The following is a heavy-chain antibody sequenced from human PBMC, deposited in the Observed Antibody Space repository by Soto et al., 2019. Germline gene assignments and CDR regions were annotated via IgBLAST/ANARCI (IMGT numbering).Heavy chain of an antibody. Sequence: GASVKVSCKASGYTFTSYDINWVRQATGQGLEWMGRMNPNSGNTGYAQRFQGRATMTRNTSISTAYMELSSLRSEDTAVYYCAREREFSSTSFDPWGQGTLVTVSS. CDR2: MNPNSGNT. V-gene: IGHV1-8*01. CDR1: GYTFTSYD. D-gene: IGHD3-16*02. J-gene: IGHJ5*02. CDR3: AREREFSSTSFDP.